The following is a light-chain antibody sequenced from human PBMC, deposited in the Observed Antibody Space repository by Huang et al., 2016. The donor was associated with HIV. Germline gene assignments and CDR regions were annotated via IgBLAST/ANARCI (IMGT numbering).Light chain of an antibody. CDR1: QSVTNF. V-gene: IGKV3-11*01. J-gene: IGKJ2*01. Sequence: EVVLTQSPATLSLSPGERATLSCRASQSVTNFLAWYQQKPGQPPRLLIYDASTMATGIQPRFSGSGSGTDFTLTISSLEPEDFAVYYCQQRNDWPPYTFGQGTRLEIK. CDR2: DAS. CDR3: QQRNDWPPYT.